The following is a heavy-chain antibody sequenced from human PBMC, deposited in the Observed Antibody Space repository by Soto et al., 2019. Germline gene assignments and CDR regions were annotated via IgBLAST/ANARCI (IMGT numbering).Heavy chain of an antibody. CDR1: GGSFSGYY. CDR2: INHSGST. D-gene: IGHD4-17*01. Sequence: QVQLQQWGAGLLKPSETLSLTCAVYGGSFSGYYWSWIRQPPGNGLEWIGEINHSGSTKYNPSLKRRVTRSVDTSKNQFSLKLSSVTAADTDVYYCARDPRDITVTIGWFDPWGQGTLVTVSS. V-gene: IGHV4-34*01. J-gene: IGHJ5*02. CDR3: ARDPRDITVTIGWFDP.